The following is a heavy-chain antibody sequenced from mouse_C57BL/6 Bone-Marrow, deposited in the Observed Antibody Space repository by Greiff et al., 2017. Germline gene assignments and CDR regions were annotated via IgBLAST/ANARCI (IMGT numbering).Heavy chain of an antibody. Sequence: VQLQQSGAELARPGASVKLSCKASGYTFTSYGISWVKQRTGQGLEWIGEIYPRSGNTYYNEKFKGKATLTADKSSSTAYMELRSLPYADSAVYFYAGKMGLQHDYWGQGTTLTVAS. D-gene: IGHD2-4*01. CDR2: IYPRSGNT. CDR3: AGKMGLQHDY. CDR1: GYTFTSYG. J-gene: IGHJ2*01. V-gene: IGHV1-81*01.